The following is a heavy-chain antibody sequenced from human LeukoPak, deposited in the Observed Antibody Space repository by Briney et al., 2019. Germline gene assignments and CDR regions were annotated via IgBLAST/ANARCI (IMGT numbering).Heavy chain of an antibody. V-gene: IGHV1-24*01. Sequence: ASVKVSCKVSGYTLTELSMHWVRKAPGKGLEWMGGFDPEDGETIYAQKFQGRVTMTEDTSTDTAYMELSSLRSEDTAVYYCATDPVPGNLRVLYGMDVWGQGTTVTVSS. J-gene: IGHJ6*02. CDR2: FDPEDGET. CDR3: ATDPVPGNLRVLYGMDV. CDR1: GYTLTELS. D-gene: IGHD4-23*01.